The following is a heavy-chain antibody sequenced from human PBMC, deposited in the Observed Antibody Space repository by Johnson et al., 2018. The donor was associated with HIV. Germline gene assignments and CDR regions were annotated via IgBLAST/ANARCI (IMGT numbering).Heavy chain of an antibody. D-gene: IGHD4-17*01. CDR2: ISGSGSTI. CDR1: GFTFSNYA. J-gene: IGHJ3*02. V-gene: IGHV3-23*04. CDR3: ARMTTTVSHHDAFDI. Sequence: VQLVESGGGLVQPGGSLRLSCAASGFTFSNYAMNWVRQAPGKGLEWVSTISGSGSTIYYADSVKGRFTISRDNSKNTLYLQMNSLRAEDTAVYYCARMTTTVSHHDAFDIRGQGTMVTVSS.